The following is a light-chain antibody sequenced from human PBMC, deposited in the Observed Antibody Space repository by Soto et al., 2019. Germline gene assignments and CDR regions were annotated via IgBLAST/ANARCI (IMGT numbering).Light chain of an antibody. CDR3: CTWDNSRSAYFV. CDR1: SSNFGNNY. CDR2: QNN. Sequence: QSVLTQPPSVSAAPGQKVTISCSGSSSNFGNNYVSWYQHLPGTAPKLLIYQNNKRPPGILDRLSGCKSGTSATLGITGLLTGDEADYYCCTWDNSRSAYFVFGTGTKVTVL. J-gene: IGLJ1*01. V-gene: IGLV1-51*02.